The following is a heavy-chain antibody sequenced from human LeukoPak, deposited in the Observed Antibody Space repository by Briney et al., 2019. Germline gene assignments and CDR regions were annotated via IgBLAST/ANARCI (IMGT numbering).Heavy chain of an antibody. CDR3: AKEVAGFDY. Sequence: QPGRSLRLSCAASGFTFSSYGIHWVRQAPGKGLEWVAVISYDGSNKYYADSVKGRFTISRDNSKNTLYLQMNSLRAEDTAVYYCAKEVAGFDYWGQGTLVTVSS. J-gene: IGHJ4*02. CDR1: GFTFSSYG. V-gene: IGHV3-30*18. D-gene: IGHD6-19*01. CDR2: ISYDGSNK.